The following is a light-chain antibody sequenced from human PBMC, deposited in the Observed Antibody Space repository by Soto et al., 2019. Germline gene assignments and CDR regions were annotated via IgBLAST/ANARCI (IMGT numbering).Light chain of an antibody. CDR2: DVI. CDR3: CSYAGSYTHV. CDR1: SSDVGTYTY. J-gene: IGLJ1*01. Sequence: TQPRSVCGSPGQSVTISWTGTSSDVGTYTYVSWYQQHPGKAPKLIIYDVIKRPSGVPDRFSGSKSGNTASLTISGLQAEDEADYYCCSYAGSYTHVFGTGTKVTVL. V-gene: IGLV2-11*01.